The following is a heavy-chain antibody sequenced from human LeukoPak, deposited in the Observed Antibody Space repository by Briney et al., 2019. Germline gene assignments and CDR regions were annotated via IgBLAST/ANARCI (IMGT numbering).Heavy chain of an antibody. CDR3: AREPPLGY. D-gene: IGHD6-13*01. V-gene: IGHV3-30-3*01. CDR1: GFTFSSYA. J-gene: IGHJ4*02. CDR2: ISYDGSNK. Sequence: GRSLRLSCAASGFTFSSYAMHWVRQAPGKGLEWVAVISYDGSNKYYADSVKGRFTISRDNSKNTLYLQMNSLRAEDTAVYYRAREPPLGYWGQGTLVTVSS.